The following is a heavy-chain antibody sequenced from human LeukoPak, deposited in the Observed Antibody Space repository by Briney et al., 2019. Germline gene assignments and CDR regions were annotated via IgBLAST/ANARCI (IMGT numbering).Heavy chain of an antibody. CDR3: AKDSGWGLTGEYDS. Sequence: PGGSLRLSCVASGFTFSIHGMSWVRQAPGKGLEWVSRITGSGDTTYYADSLKGRFTISRDNSKSILYLQMNSLRARETAVYYCAKDSGWGLTGEYDSWGQGTLVTVSS. D-gene: IGHD2-21*02. CDR1: GFTFSIHG. J-gene: IGHJ4*02. V-gene: IGHV3-23*01. CDR2: ITGSGDTT.